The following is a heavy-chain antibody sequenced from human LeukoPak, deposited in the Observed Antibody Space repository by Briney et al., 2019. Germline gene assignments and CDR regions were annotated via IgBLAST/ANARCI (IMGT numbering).Heavy chain of an antibody. V-gene: IGHV3-48*01. Sequence: GGSLRLSCAASGFTFSSYSMNWVRQAQGRGLEWVSYIGSSSTPIYYADSVKGRFTISRDNAKSSLYLQMNSLRAEDTAVYYCARGFRGDRAWGQGTLVTVSS. CDR2: IGSSSTPI. J-gene: IGHJ5*02. D-gene: IGHD2-21*01. CDR3: ARGFRGDRA. CDR1: GFTFSSYS.